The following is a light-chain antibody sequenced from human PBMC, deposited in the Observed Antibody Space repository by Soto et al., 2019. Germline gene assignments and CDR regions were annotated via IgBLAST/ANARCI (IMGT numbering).Light chain of an antibody. CDR3: MQDLQTPLT. V-gene: IGKV2-28*01. Sequence: DILMTQSTLSLAVSPGEPASLSCMSIQILVHRNGNNHLNWYLQRPGQSPQLLIFLGFHRASGVPDRFSGGGSGTDFTLKISRVQAEDVGVYYCMQDLQTPLTFGGGTKVDIK. CDR2: LGF. J-gene: IGKJ4*01. CDR1: QILVHRNGNNH.